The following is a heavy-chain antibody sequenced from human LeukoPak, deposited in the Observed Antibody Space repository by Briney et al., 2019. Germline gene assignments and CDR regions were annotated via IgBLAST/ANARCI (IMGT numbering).Heavy chain of an antibody. Sequence: GGSLRLSCAASGFTFSSYVMNWVRQAPGKGLEWVSVISGGGGSTYYADSVKGRFTISRDNSKNTLFLQMNSLGAEDTAVYYCAKGGYCGSTSCYVGWFDPWGQGTLVTVSS. CDR2: ISGGGGST. CDR3: AKGGYCGSTSCYVGWFDP. CDR1: GFTFSSYV. D-gene: IGHD2-2*01. V-gene: IGHV3-23*01. J-gene: IGHJ5*02.